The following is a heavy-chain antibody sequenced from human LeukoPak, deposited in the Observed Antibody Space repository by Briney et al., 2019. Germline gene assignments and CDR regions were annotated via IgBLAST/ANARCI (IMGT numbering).Heavy chain of an antibody. CDR3: ARVRYGSGSYYFDY. CDR1: GGSISSGGYS. CDR2: IYYSGST. J-gene: IGHJ4*02. V-gene: IGHV4-30-4*07. D-gene: IGHD3-10*01. Sequence: SQTLSLTCAVSGGSISSGGYSWSWIRQPPGKGLEWIGYIYYSGSTNYNPSLKSRVTISVDTSNNQFSLKLSSVTAADTAVYYCARVRYGSGSYYFDYWGQGTLVTVSS.